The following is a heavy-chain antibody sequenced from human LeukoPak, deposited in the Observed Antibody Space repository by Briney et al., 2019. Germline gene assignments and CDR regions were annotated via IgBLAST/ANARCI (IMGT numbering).Heavy chain of an antibody. Sequence: GGSLRLSCAGSGFTFSSYGMHWVRQAPGKGLEWVAVISYDGSNKYYADSVKGRFTISRDNSKNTLYLQMNSLRAEDTAVYYCAKDGDIVVVPAASGIDYWGQGTLVTVSS. D-gene: IGHD2-2*01. CDR2: ISYDGSNK. CDR1: GFTFSSYG. CDR3: AKDGDIVVVPAASGIDY. J-gene: IGHJ4*02. V-gene: IGHV3-30*18.